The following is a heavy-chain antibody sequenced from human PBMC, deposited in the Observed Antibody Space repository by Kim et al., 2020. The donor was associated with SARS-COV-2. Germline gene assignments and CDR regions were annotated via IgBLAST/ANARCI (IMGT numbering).Heavy chain of an antibody. V-gene: IGHV3-74*01. CDR2: DEHRT. J-gene: IGHJ4*02. Sequence: DEHRTYYAHSVKGRFTISRDHAKNTLSLQMNSLSAEDAAVYYCVRHPFDYWGQGTLVTVSS. CDR3: VRHPFDY.